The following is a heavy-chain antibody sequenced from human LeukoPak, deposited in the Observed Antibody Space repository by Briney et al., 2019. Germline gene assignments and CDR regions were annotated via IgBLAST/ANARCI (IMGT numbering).Heavy chain of an antibody. J-gene: IGHJ1*01. CDR3: ARAPSEIGGYYPENFRH. Sequence: GGSLRLSCAASGFTFSTYWMHWVRQAPGKGLVWVSRIKSDGSPNYADSVKGRFTISRDNAKNTVSLQMNSLRPEDTGVYYCARAPSEIGGYYPENFRHWGQGPLGTVS. D-gene: IGHD3-22*01. CDR2: IKSDGSP. CDR1: GFTFSTYW. V-gene: IGHV3-74*01.